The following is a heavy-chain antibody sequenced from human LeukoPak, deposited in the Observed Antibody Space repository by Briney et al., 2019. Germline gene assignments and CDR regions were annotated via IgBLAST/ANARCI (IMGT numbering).Heavy chain of an antibody. CDR3: AKWELYSGFYYIDC. J-gene: IGHJ4*02. Sequence: PGGSLRLSCAASGSTFSSYWMTWVRQGPGKGLEWVANIKPDGSLIYYVDSVKGRFTISRDNAKNSLYLQMNSLRAEDTAVYYCAKWELYSGFYYIDCWGQGTLATVSS. V-gene: IGHV3-7*01. CDR1: GSTFSSYW. CDR2: IKPDGSLI. D-gene: IGHD1-26*01.